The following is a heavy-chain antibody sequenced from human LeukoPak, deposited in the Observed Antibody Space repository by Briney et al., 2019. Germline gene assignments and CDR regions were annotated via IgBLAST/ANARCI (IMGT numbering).Heavy chain of an antibody. CDR3: ATGGSKGCYYMDV. Sequence: GASVKVSCKASGYTFTSYAMNWVRQAPGQGLEWMGWINTNTGNPTYAQGFTGRFVFSLDTSVSTAYLQISSLKAEDTAVYYCATGGSKGCYYMDVWGKGTTVTVSS. CDR2: INTNTGNP. CDR1: GYTFTSYA. V-gene: IGHV7-4-1*02. J-gene: IGHJ6*03. D-gene: IGHD2-15*01.